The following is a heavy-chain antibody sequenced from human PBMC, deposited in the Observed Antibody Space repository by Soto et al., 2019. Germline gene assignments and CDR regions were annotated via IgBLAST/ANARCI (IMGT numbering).Heavy chain of an antibody. J-gene: IGHJ4*02. CDR3: AASYGSGYRAFDY. CDR1: GDTFSFYT. Sequence: QVQLVQSGTEVKKPGSSVKVSCKASGDTFSFYTINWVRQAPGLGLEWVGRINPIVSMSNYAQKFQGRVSMTPDKSTSEAHMELRRLRADDTALYFCAASYGSGYRAFDYWGQGALVIVSS. CDR2: INPIVSMS. V-gene: IGHV1-69*02. D-gene: IGHD3-10*01.